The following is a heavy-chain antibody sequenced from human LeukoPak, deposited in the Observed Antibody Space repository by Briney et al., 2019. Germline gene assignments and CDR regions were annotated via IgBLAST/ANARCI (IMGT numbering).Heavy chain of an antibody. V-gene: IGHV3-7*01. CDR1: GFTFSSYW. Sequence: PGGSLRLSCAASGFTFSSYWMSWVRQAPGKGLEWVANIKQDGSEKYYVDSVKGRFTISRDNAKNSLYLQMNSLRAEDTAVYYCARDRIMITFGGVIAPWGQGTLVTVSS. D-gene: IGHD3-16*01. CDR3: ARDRIMITFGGVIAP. J-gene: IGHJ5*02. CDR2: IKQDGSEK.